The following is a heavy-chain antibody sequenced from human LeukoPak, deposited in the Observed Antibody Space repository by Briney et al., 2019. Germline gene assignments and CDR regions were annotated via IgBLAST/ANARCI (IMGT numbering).Heavy chain of an antibody. V-gene: IGHV3-48*04. CDR2: IDTSSTTM. Sequence: GGSLRLSCAASGLTFSKYSMTWVRQAPGKGLEWVSFIDTSSTTMYYTDSVKGRFTISRDNAKNSLYLRMNSLKVEDTAIYYCARDNWVDCWGQGTLVTVSS. CDR1: GLTFSKYS. J-gene: IGHJ5*01. CDR3: ARDNWVDC.